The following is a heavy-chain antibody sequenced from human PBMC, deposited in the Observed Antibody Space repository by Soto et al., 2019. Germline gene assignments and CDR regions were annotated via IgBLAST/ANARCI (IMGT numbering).Heavy chain of an antibody. D-gene: IGHD6-19*01. V-gene: IGHV3-30*18. Sequence: QVQLVESGGGVVQPGRSLRLSCAASGFTFSSYGMHWVRQAPGKGLEWVAVISYDGSNKYYADSVKGRFTISRDNSKNTLYLLMNSLRAEDTAVYYCAKDREAVAGGFDYWAQGTLVTVSS. CDR1: GFTFSSYG. CDR3: AKDREAVAGGFDY. CDR2: ISYDGSNK. J-gene: IGHJ4*02.